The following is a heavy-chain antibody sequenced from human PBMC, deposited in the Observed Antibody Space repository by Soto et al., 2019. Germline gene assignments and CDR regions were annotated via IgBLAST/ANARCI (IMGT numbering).Heavy chain of an antibody. Sequence: ASVKVSCKASGYTFSGYYIHWLRQAPGQGLEWMGWINPNSGGTNYAQKFQGRVTVTRDTPTSTAYMELSRLTSDDTAVYYCARSLTEGYCTITGCYTRPLYGMDVWGQGTTVTFSS. V-gene: IGHV1-2*02. CDR1: GYTFSGYY. CDR3: ARSLTEGYCTITGCYTRPLYGMDV. CDR2: INPNSGGT. D-gene: IGHD2-2*02. J-gene: IGHJ6*02.